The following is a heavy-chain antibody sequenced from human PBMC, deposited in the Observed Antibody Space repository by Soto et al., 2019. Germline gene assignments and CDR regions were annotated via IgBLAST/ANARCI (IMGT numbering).Heavy chain of an antibody. CDR3: AKSYSSSSSWFDP. D-gene: IGHD6-6*01. CDR1: GGSFSGYY. V-gene: IGHV4-34*01. J-gene: IGHJ5*02. CDR2: INHSGST. Sequence: PSETLSLTSAVYGGSFSGYYWSWIRQPPGKGLEWIGEINHSGSTNYNPSLKSRVTISVDTSKNQFSLKLSSVTAADTAVYYCAKSYSSSSSWFDPWGQGTLVTVSS.